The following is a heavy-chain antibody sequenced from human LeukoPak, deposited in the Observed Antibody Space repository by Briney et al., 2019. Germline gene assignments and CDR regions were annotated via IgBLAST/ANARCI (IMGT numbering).Heavy chain of an antibody. J-gene: IGHJ4*02. CDR2: IIPIFGTA. V-gene: IGHV1-69*06. D-gene: IGHD3-22*01. CDR1: GGTFSSYA. CDR3: ASTPAYDSSGYSSDY. Sequence: GASVKVSCKASGGTFSSYAISWVRQAPGQGLEWMGGIIPIFGTANYAQKFQGRVTITADKSTGTAYMELSSLRSEDTAVYYCASTPAYDSSGYSSDYWGQGTLVTVSS.